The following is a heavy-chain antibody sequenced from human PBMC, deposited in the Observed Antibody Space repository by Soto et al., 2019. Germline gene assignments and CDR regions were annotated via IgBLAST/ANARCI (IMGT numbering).Heavy chain of an antibody. CDR1: GYTFTSYG. D-gene: IGHD6-13*01. CDR3: ARVLSSSWHYYYYGMDV. Sequence: ASVKVTCKASGYTFTSYGISWVRQAPGQGLEWMGWISAYNGNTNYAQKLQGRVTMTTDTSTSTAYMELRSLRSDDTAVYYCARVLSSSWHYYYYGMDVWGQGTTVTVSS. CDR2: ISAYNGNT. J-gene: IGHJ6*02. V-gene: IGHV1-18*01.